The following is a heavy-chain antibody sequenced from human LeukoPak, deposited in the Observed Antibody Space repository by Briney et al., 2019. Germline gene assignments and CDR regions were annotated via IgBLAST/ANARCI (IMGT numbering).Heavy chain of an antibody. CDR3: ARGGYSSGWAVWFDY. CDR1: RDSVSSNSAA. J-gene: IGHJ4*02. D-gene: IGHD6-19*01. V-gene: IGHV6-1*01. Sequence: SQTLSLTCAISRDSVSSNSAAWNWIRQSPSRGLEWLGRTYYRSKWYNDYAVSVKSRITINPDTSKNQFSLQLNSVTPEDTAVYYCARGGYSSGWAVWFDYWGQGTLVTVSS. CDR2: TYYRSKWYN.